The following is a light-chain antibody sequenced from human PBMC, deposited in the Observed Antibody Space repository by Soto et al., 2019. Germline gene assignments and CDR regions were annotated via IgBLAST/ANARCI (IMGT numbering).Light chain of an antibody. V-gene: IGLV1-51*01. CDR3: GSWDSSLSAYV. CDR2: DDN. J-gene: IGLJ1*01. Sequence: QSVLTQPPSASGTPGQRVPISCSGSSSNIGTNTVNWYQQLPGTAPKLLIYDDNKRPSGIPDRFSGSKSGTSATLGITGFQTGDEADYYCGSWDSSLSAYVFGTGTKLTVL. CDR1: SSNIGTNT.